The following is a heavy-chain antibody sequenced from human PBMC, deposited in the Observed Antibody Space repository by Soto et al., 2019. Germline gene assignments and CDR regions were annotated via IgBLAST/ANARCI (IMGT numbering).Heavy chain of an antibody. J-gene: IGHJ4*02. Sequence: EVQVVESGGGLVKPGASLRLSCAASGFTFSNGWMNWVRQAPGKGLEWVGHIKSKTDGGTTDYAAPVKGRFTISRDDSKNTVYLQMNSLKTEDTAVYYCTTVHGGKGWCLDYWGQGTLVTVSS. CDR1: GFTFSNGW. CDR3: TTVHGGKGWCLDY. V-gene: IGHV3-15*07. D-gene: IGHD2-21*01. CDR2: IKSKTDGGTT.